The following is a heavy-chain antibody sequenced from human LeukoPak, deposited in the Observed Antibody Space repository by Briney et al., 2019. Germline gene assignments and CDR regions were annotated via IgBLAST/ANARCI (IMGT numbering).Heavy chain of an antibody. V-gene: IGHV4-34*01. J-gene: IGHJ4*02. D-gene: IGHD4-17*01. CDR2: INHSGST. CDR1: GGSFSGYY. CDR3: ARVYDYGDPLFDY. Sequence: PSETLSLTCAVYGGSFSGYYWSWIRQPPGKGLEWIGEINHSGSTNYNPSLKSRVTISVDTSKNQFSLKLSSVTAADTPVYYCARVYDYGDPLFDYWGQGTLVTVSS.